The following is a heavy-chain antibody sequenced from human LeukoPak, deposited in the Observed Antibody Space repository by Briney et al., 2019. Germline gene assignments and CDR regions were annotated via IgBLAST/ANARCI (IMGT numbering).Heavy chain of an antibody. CDR2: IYYSGST. CDR3: ARSEGYYGSGSFNWFDP. J-gene: IGHJ5*02. V-gene: IGHV4-59*01. Sequence: SETLSLTCTVSGGSISSYYWSWIRQPPGKGLEWIGYIYYSGSTNYNPSLRSRVTISVDTSKNQFSLKLSSVTAADTAVYYCARSEGYYGSGSFNWFDPRGQGTLVTVSS. CDR1: GGSISSYY. D-gene: IGHD3-10*01.